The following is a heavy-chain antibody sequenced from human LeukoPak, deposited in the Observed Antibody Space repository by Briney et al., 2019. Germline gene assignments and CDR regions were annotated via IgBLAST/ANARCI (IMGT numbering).Heavy chain of an antibody. Sequence: GGSLRLSCAASGFTFSSHGMNWVRQAPGKGLEWVSAISGTGVRTYYADSVKGRFTISRDNSKNTLYLQINSLRAEDTAVYFCAKDRLGGPYFFHYWGQGTLVTVSS. CDR1: GFTFSSHG. CDR2: ISGTGVRT. D-gene: IGHD3-16*01. CDR3: AKDRLGGPYFFHY. J-gene: IGHJ4*02. V-gene: IGHV3-23*01.